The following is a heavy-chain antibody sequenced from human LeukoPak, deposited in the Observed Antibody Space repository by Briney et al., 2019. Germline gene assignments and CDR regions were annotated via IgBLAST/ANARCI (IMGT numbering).Heavy chain of an antibody. CDR3: ARSAKFTRSYGSLEYFQH. CDR2: MNPNSGNT. J-gene: IGHJ1*01. V-gene: IGHV1-8*03. CDR1: VYTFTRSV. Sequence: ASLKVSCKASVYTFTRSVINWVRQATGHGLECMGWMNPNSGNTGYAQKLQGRVTITRNTSISTAYMELSSLRSEDTAVYYCARSAKFTRSYGSLEYFQHWGQGTLVTVSS. D-gene: IGHD5-18*01.